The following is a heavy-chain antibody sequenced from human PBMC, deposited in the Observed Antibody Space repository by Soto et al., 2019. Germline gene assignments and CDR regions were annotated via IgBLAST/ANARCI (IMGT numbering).Heavy chain of an antibody. V-gene: IGHV3-74*01. D-gene: IGHD2-8*02. Sequence: GGSLRLSCAAAGFIFSSHWMHWVRQAPGKGLVGVSHIGPDGSNIWEADSVQGRFTISRDNARNRLYLQINSLSDEDTAIYYCVRDNHWSFDYWGQGILVTVSS. J-gene: IGHJ4*02. CDR3: VRDNHWSFDY. CDR1: GFIFSSHW. CDR2: IGPDGSNI.